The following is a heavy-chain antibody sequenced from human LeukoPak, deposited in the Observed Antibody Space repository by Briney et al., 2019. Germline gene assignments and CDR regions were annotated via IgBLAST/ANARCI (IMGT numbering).Heavy chain of an antibody. V-gene: IGHV1-8*01. CDR1: GYTFTSYD. D-gene: IGHD3-16*02. CDR3: ARVGYDYVWGSYRPDY. J-gene: IGHJ4*02. Sequence: ASVKVSCKASGYTFTSYDINWVRQATGQGLEWMGWMNPNSGNTGYAQKFQGRVTMTRNTSICTAYMELSSLRSEDTAVYYCARVGYDYVWGSYRPDYWGQGTLVTVSS. CDR2: MNPNSGNT.